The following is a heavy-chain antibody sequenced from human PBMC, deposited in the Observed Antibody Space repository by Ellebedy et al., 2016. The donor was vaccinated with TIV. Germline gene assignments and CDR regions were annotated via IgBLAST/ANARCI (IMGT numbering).Heavy chain of an antibody. J-gene: IGHJ3*02. V-gene: IGHV3-23*01. CDR3: AKAYTDDSSGYYYRLYAFDI. D-gene: IGHD3-22*01. Sequence: GESLKISCAASGFTFSSYAMSWVRQAPGKGLEWVSAISGSGGSTYYADSVKGRFTISRDNSKNTLYLQMNSLRAEDTAVYYCAKAYTDDSSGYYYRLYAFDIWGQGTMVTVSS. CDR1: GFTFSSYA. CDR2: ISGSGGST.